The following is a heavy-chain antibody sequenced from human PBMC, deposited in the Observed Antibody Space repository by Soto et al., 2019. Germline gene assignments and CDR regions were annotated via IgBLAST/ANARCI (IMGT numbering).Heavy chain of an antibody. J-gene: IGHJ4*02. CDR1: GGTISSYY. CDR2: IYYSGST. V-gene: IGHV4-59*08. Sequence: SETLSLTCIVTGGTISSYYWSWIRQPPGKGLEWIGYIYYSGSTNYNPSLKSRVTISVDTSKNQLSLKLSSVTAADTAVYYCARRDGYYFDYWGQGTLVTVS. CDR3: ARRDGYYFDY.